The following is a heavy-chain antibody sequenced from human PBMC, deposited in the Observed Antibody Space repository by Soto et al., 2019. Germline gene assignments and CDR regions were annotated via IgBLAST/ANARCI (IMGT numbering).Heavy chain of an antibody. Sequence: QVQLPESRPGLVKHSGTLSLTCAVSGGSISSSNWWRWVRQPPGKGLEWIGEIYHSGSTNYNPSLKSRVTMSGDQSKNQFSLKLGSVTAADTAVYYCARVWGVGSSHHRWFDPWGQGTLVTVSS. D-gene: IGHD6-13*01. J-gene: IGHJ5*02. CDR2: IYHSGST. CDR1: GGSISSSNW. V-gene: IGHV4-4*02. CDR3: ARVWGVGSSHHRWFDP.